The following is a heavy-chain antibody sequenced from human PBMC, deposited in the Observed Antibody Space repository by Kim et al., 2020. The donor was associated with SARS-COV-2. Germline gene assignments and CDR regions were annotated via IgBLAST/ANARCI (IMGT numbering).Heavy chain of an antibody. J-gene: IGHJ4*02. CDR1: GFSLDDYA. Sequence: GGSLRLSCAASGFSLDDYAMHWVRQAPGKGLEWVSLISGDGATTYSAESVKGRFTISRDNSKNSLHLQMNSLSTEDTALYYCARDSGANYYDSSGYFFKWGQGTLVTVSS. CDR2: ISGDGATT. V-gene: IGHV3-43*02. D-gene: IGHD3-22*01. CDR3: ARDSGANYYDSSGYFFK.